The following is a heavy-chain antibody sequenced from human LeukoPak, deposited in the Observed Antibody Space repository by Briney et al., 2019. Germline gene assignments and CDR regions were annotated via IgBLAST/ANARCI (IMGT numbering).Heavy chain of an antibody. CDR2: ISYDGSNK. D-gene: IGHD2/OR15-2a*01. J-gene: IGHJ4*02. V-gene: IGHV3-30-3*01. CDR1: GFTFSSYA. CDR3: ARDSEGEYYPY. Sequence: PGRSLRLSCAASGFTFSSYAMHWVRQAPGKGLEWVAVISYDGSNKYYADSVKGRFTIPRDNSKNTLYLQMNSLRAEDTAVYYCARDSEGEYYPYWGQGTLVTVSS.